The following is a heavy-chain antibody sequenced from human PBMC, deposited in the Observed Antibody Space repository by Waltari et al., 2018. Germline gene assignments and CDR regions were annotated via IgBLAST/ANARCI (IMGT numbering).Heavy chain of an antibody. D-gene: IGHD7-27*01. CDR2: ISSSGSTI. J-gene: IGHJ4*02. CDR1: GVAFRWYE. CDR3: AREGPLGSFDY. V-gene: IGHV3-48*03. Sequence: EVQLVESGGGLVPPGGSRRGAGAACGVAFRWYEMNGARQAPGKGLVWVSYISSSGSTIYYADSVKGRFTISRDNAKNSLYLQMNSLRAEDTAVYYCAREGPLGSFDYWGQGTLVTVSS.